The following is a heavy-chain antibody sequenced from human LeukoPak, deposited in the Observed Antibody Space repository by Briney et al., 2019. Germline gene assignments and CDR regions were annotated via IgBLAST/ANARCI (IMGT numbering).Heavy chain of an antibody. J-gene: IGHJ4*02. CDR2: ISGSGGST. D-gene: IGHD3-16*01. CDR1: GFTFSSYA. V-gene: IGHV3-23*01. CDR3: AKSFWGVEYYFDY. Sequence: GGSLRLSCAASGFTFSSYAMSWIRQAPGKGLEWVSAISGSGGSTYYADSVKGRFTISGDNSKNTLYLQMNSLRAEDTAVYYCAKSFWGVEYYFDYWGQGTLVTVSS.